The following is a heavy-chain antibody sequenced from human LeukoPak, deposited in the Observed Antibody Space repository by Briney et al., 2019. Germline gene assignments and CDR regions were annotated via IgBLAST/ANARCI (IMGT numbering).Heavy chain of an antibody. V-gene: IGHV3-49*04. CDR3: IRHCSGWYYFDH. Sequence: PGESLKISCITSGFTFVDFGVGWVRQAQGKGLEWVGFIRRKGYGEKTEYAASERGRFTISSNDSKSIANHQMNRQKSADTAVYYCIRHCSGWYYFDHWGQGTLVTVSS. CDR1: GFTFVDFG. CDR2: IRRKGYGEKT. J-gene: IGHJ4*02. D-gene: IGHD6-19*01.